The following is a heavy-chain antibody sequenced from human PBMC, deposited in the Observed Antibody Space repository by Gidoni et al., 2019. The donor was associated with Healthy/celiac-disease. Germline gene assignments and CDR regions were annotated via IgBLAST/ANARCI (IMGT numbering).Heavy chain of an antibody. CDR2: IYYSGST. CDR1: GGPISSGYYY. CDR3: ARAATTDNSYYYYMNV. V-gene: IGHV4-30-4*01. Sequence: QVQLQESGPGLVKPSQTLSLTCTVSGGPISSGYYYWSWIRQPPGKRLEWIGYIYYSGSTYYNPSLKSRVTISVDTSKNQFSLKLSSVTAADTAVYYCARAATTDNSYYYYMNVWDKGTTVTVSS. J-gene: IGHJ6*03. D-gene: IGHD4-17*01.